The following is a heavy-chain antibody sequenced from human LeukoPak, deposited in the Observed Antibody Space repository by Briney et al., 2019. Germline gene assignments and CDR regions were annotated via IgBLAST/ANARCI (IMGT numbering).Heavy chain of an antibody. CDR1: GGTFSSYA. D-gene: IGHD3-22*01. V-gene: IGHV1-69*06. CDR3: ARPRRAVYDSSGYSLDY. CDR2: IIPIFGTA. Sequence: SVKVSCKASGGTFSSYAISWVRQAPGQGLEWMGGIIPIFGTANYAQKFQGRVTITADKSTSTAYMELSSLRSEDTAVYYCARPRRAVYDSSGYSLDYWGQGTLVTVSS. J-gene: IGHJ4*02.